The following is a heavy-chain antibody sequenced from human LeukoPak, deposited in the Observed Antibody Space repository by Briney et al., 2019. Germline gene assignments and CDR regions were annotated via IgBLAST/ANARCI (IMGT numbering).Heavy chain of an antibody. D-gene: IGHD6-6*01. CDR3: ARGKYTSFDN. J-gene: IGHJ4*02. Sequence: SQTLSLTCAISGDSIFTNNVAWNWIRQSPSRGLEWLGRTYYRSKWSFDYAVSVKSRITINADTSKNQFSLQLSFVTPEDTAVYCCARGKYTSFDNWGQGTLVTVSS. CDR2: TYYRSKWSF. CDR1: GDSIFTNNVA. V-gene: IGHV6-1*01.